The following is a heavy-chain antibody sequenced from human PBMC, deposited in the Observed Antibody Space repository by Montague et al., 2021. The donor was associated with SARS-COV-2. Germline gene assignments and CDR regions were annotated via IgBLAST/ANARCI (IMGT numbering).Heavy chain of an antibody. CDR3: GRGLVDFAGHWL. D-gene: IGHD1-26*01. V-gene: IGHV4-61*02. J-gene: IGHJ3*01. CDR2: VYRSGDT. Sequence: TLCLTCTVSGDSTNSGSYYWSWLRQPAGKGLEWIGRVYRSGDTNYHPSLESRISISIDTSKNQISLRLTSVTAADTGVYYCGRGLVDFAGHWLWGHGTMGTVS. CDR1: GDSTNSGSYY.